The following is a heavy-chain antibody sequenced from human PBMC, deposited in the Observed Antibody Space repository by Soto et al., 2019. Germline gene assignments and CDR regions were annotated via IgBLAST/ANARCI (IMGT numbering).Heavy chain of an antibody. V-gene: IGHV5-51*01. CDR1: GFSFTTYW. CDR2: IYPGDSDT. CDR3: ATISLVRVPTGSMDV. Sequence: PGESLKISCMGSGFSFTTYWIAWVRQMPGKGLECMGIIYPGDSDTRYSPSFQGQVTISADKSINTAYLQWSGLKASDTAMYYCATISLVRVPTGSMDVWGQGTTVTVSS. D-gene: IGHD3-10*01. J-gene: IGHJ6*02.